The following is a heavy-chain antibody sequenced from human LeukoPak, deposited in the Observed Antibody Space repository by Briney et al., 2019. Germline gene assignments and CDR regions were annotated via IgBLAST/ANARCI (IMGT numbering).Heavy chain of an antibody. CDR1: GFTFSSYA. J-gene: IGHJ4*02. D-gene: IGHD1-1*01. V-gene: IGHV3-23*01. Sequence: GGSLRLSCAASGFTFSSYAMSWVRQAPGKGLEWVSAISGSGGSTYYADSVKGRFTISRGNAKNSLYLQMNSLRAEDTAVYYCARGKATSGMSAGYWGQGTLVIVSS. CDR3: ARGKATSGMSAGY. CDR2: ISGSGGST.